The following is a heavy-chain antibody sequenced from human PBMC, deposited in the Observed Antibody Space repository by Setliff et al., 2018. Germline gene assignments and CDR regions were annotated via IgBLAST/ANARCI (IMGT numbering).Heavy chain of an antibody. CDR1: GGPLNSYS. V-gene: IGHV1-69*04. J-gene: IGHJ6*02. D-gene: IGHD1-26*01. CDR3: ARDHKWELPGYKSGMDV. CDR2: IIPVLDIT. Sequence: SVKVSCKASGGPLNSYSFSWVRQAPGQGLEWMGRIIPVLDITRYSQKFQGRVTITADKSTGIIYMELTSLRSDDTAVYFCARDHKWELPGYKSGMDVWGQGTTVTVSS.